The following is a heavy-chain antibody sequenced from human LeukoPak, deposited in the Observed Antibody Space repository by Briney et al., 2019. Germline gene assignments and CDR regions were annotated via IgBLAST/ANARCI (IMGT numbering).Heavy chain of an antibody. CDR1: GFTFSSYA. J-gene: IGHJ4*02. CDR3: VKGRSIVVVTAMNY. V-gene: IGHV3-23*01. CDR2: ISGSGGST. D-gene: IGHD2-21*02. Sequence: GGSLRLSCAASGFTFSSYAMSWVRQAPGKGLEWVSGISGSGGSTYYADSVKGRFTISRDNSKNTLYLQMNSLRAEDTAVCYCVKGRSIVVVTAMNYWGQGTLVTVSS.